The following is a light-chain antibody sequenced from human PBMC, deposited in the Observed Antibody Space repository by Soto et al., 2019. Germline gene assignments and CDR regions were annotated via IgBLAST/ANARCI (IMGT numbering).Light chain of an antibody. J-gene: IGKJ1*01. Sequence: DIPMTQSPSTLSASVGDRVTITCRASQSISTYLAGYQQKPGKAPKLLIYKASILDSGVPSRFSASGSGTEFTLTITSLQPDDFATYHCQYDNLYSPWTFGQGTKVEIK. CDR1: QSISTY. CDR3: QYDNLYSPWT. CDR2: KAS. V-gene: IGKV1-5*03.